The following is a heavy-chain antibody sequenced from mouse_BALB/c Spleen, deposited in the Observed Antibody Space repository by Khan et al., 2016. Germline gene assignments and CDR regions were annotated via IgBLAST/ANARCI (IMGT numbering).Heavy chain of an antibody. J-gene: IGHJ2*01. V-gene: IGHV3-8*02. CDR3: VRYDGYYFDY. Sequence: EVKLLESGPSLVKPSQTLSLTCSVTGDSITSGYWNWIRKFPGNKLEYMGYISYSGSTYYTPSLKSRLTITRDTSKNQYYLQLNSVTTEATATYYCVRYDGYYFDYWGQGTTLTVSS. CDR1: GDSITSGY. D-gene: IGHD2-3*01. CDR2: ISYSGST.